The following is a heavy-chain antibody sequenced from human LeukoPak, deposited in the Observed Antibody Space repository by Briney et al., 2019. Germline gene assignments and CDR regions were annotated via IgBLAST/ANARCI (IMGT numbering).Heavy chain of an antibody. CDR2: INPNSGGT. CDR3: ATVSYSSRGNWFDP. D-gene: IGHD6-13*01. CDR1: GYTFTGYY. J-gene: IGHJ5*02. V-gene: IGHV1-2*06. Sequence: ASVKVSCKASGYTFTGYYMHWMRQAPGQGLEWMGRINPNSGGTNYAQKFQGRVTMTRDTSISTAYMELNSLRSEDTAVYYCATVSYSSRGNWFDPWGQGTLVTVSS.